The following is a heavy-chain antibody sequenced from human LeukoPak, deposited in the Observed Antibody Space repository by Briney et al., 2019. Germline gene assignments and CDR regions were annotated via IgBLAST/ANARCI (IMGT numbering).Heavy chain of an antibody. CDR2: ISGSGGST. Sequence: PGGSLRLSCAASGFTFSSYAMSWVRQAPGKGLEWVSAISGSGGSTYYADSVKGQFTISRDNSKNTLYRQMNSLRAEDTAVYYCAKAQRLLPTNSWFDPWGQGTLVTVSS. CDR3: AKAQRLLPTNSWFDP. J-gene: IGHJ5*02. CDR1: GFTFSSYA. V-gene: IGHV3-23*01. D-gene: IGHD2-15*01.